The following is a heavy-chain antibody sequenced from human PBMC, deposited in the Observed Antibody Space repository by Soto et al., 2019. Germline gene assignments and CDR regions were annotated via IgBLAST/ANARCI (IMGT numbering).Heavy chain of an antibody. J-gene: IGHJ4*02. CDR1: GFTFSSYS. CDR3: ARSFYCSSTSCPFDY. V-gene: IGHV3-48*02. CDR2: ISSTSSTI. D-gene: IGHD2-2*01. Sequence: GGSLRLSCAASGFTFSSYSMNWVRQAPGKGLEWVSYISSTSSTIYYADSVKGRFTIFRDNAKNSLYLQMNSLRDEDTAVYYCARSFYCSSTSCPFDYWGQGTLVTVSS.